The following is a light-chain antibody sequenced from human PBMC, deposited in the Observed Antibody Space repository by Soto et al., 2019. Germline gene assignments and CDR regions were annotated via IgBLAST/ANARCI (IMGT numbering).Light chain of an antibody. CDR1: SSNIETHF. CDR2: AND. J-gene: IGLJ2*01. Sequence: QSLLTQPTSASGTPGQRVIISCSGSSSNIETHFVYCYQQLTGAAPKLLIYANDQRPSGVPDRFSGSKSGTSASLAISELRSEDEADSYWAIWDDSLRVFGGGTKLTVL. CDR3: AIWDDSLRV. V-gene: IGLV1-47*01.